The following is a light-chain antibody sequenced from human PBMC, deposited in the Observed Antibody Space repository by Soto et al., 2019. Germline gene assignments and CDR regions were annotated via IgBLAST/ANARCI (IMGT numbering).Light chain of an antibody. Sequence: QSVLTKPPSVSGAPGQRVTISCTGSSSNFGAGNDVQWYQQLPGTAPKLLIFGNNNRPSGVPDRFSGSKSGTSASLAISGLPAEDEDDYYCQSYDISLRGYVVGNGTKVTVL. CDR3: QSYDISLRGYV. V-gene: IGLV1-40*01. CDR1: SSNFGAGND. CDR2: GNN. J-gene: IGLJ1*01.